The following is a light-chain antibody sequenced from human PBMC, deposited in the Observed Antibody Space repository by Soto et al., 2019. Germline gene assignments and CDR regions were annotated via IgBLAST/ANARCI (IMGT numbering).Light chain of an antibody. Sequence: DIQMTQSPSSLSASVGDRVTITCRASQSVTTYLHWYQQKAGEAPKLLIYAISNLQSGVSSRFSGSGSGTDFSLTINTLQPEDFATYYCQQGYSTPWTFGQGTK. CDR3: QQGYSTPWT. J-gene: IGKJ1*01. CDR1: QSVTTY. CDR2: AIS. V-gene: IGKV1-39*01.